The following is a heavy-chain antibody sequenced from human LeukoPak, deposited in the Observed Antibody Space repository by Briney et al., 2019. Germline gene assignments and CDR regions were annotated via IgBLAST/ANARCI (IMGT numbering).Heavy chain of an antibody. D-gene: IGHD6-19*01. CDR1: GFTFSSYS. CDR3: ARDRYSSGWYEKNY. V-gene: IGHV3-48*01. CDR2: ISSSSSTI. Sequence: PGGSLRLSCAASGFTFSSYSMNWVRQAPGKGLEWVSYISSSSSTIYYADSVKGRFTISRDNAKNSLYLQVNSLRAEDTAVYYCARDRYSSGWYEKNYWGQGTLVTVSS. J-gene: IGHJ4*02.